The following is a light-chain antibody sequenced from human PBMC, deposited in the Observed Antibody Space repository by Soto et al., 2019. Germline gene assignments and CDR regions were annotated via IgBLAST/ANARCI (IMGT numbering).Light chain of an antibody. V-gene: IGKV1-9*01. CDR2: AAS. CDR1: QGIRNY. J-gene: IGKJ3*01. CDR3: QQVNSFPRT. Sequence: IQLTQSPSSLSASVGDRVTITCRASQGIRNYLAWYQQKPGRAPRLLIYAASTLQNVVPSRFSGSGSGTGFTLTISSLQPEDFATYYCQQVNSFPRTFGPGTKVDIK.